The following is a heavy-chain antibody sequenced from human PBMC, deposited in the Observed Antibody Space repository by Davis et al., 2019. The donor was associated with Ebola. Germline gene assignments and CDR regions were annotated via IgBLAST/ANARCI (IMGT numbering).Heavy chain of an antibody. CDR1: GFVFSSYV. Sequence: PGGSLRLSCAASGFVFSSYVMSWVRRAPGKGLEWVSAISGAGDSTYYAGSVQGRFAISRDNSKNTLFLQMNSLGAEDTAIYYCAKDRWGYYGSGTYFYHDYWGQGTLVTVSS. D-gene: IGHD3-10*01. CDR3: AKDRWGYYGSGTYFYHDY. V-gene: IGHV3-23*01. CDR2: ISGAGDST. J-gene: IGHJ4*02.